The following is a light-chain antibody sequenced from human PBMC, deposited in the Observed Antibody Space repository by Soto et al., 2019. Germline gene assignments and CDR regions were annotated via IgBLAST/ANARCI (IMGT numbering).Light chain of an antibody. J-gene: IGLJ3*02. CDR1: TGAVTSSHY. CDR3: LLSYSGTSWV. V-gene: IGLV7-46*01. Sequence: QAVVTQEPSLTVSPGGTVTVTCGSTTGAVTSSHYPYWFQQKPGQAPRTLIYDTSNKHSWTPARFSGSLLGGKAALTLAGAQTDDEADYYCLLSYSGTSWVFGGGTKLTVL. CDR2: DTS.